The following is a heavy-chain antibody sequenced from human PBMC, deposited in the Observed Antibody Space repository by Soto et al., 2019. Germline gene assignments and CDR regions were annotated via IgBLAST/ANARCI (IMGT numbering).Heavy chain of an antibody. CDR1: GFTFSSYS. CDR3: ARETPGDSSGYYLNAFDI. CDR2: ISSSSSYI. V-gene: IGHV3-21*01. J-gene: IGHJ3*02. Sequence: PGGSLRLSCAASGFTFSSYSMNWVRQAPGKGLEWVSSISSSSSYIYYADSVKGRFTISRDNAKNSLYLQMNSLRAEDTAVYYCARETPGDSSGYYLNAFDIWGQGTMVTVSS. D-gene: IGHD3-22*01.